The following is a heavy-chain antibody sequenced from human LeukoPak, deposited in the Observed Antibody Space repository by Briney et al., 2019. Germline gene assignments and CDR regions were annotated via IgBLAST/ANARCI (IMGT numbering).Heavy chain of an antibody. V-gene: IGHV3-30*18. J-gene: IGHJ4*02. CDR2: ISYDGSNK. D-gene: IGHD2-2*01. Sequence: GRSLRLSCAASGFTFSSYGMHWVRQAPGKGLEWVAVISYDGSNKYYADSVKGRFTISRDNSKNTLYLQMNSLRAEDTAVYYCAKESGSYQLQTRSYFDYWGQGTLVTVSS. CDR1: GFTFSSYG. CDR3: AKESGSYQLQTRSYFDY.